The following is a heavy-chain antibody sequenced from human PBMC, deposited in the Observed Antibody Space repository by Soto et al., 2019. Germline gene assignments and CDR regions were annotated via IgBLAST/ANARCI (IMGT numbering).Heavy chain of an antibody. Sequence: ASVKVSCKASGYTFTSYYMHWVRQAPGQGLEWKGIINPSGGSTSYAQKFQGRVTMTRDTSTSTVYMELSSLRSEDTAVYYCARDAHIVVVTAIRALGYWGQGTLVTVSS. CDR1: GYTFTSYY. CDR2: INPSGGST. J-gene: IGHJ4*02. CDR3: ARDAHIVVVTAIRALGY. D-gene: IGHD2-21*02. V-gene: IGHV1-46*01.